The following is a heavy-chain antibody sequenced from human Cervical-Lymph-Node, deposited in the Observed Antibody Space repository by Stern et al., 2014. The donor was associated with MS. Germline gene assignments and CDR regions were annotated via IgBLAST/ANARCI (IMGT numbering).Heavy chain of an antibody. CDR3: ARQTTAWASDV. V-gene: IGHV5-51*01. D-gene: IGHD1-14*01. J-gene: IGHJ4*02. CDR1: GFKFSIYW. CDR2: RYPGDSET. Sequence: VQLVQSGAELIRPGESLKISCKGSGFKFSIYWIAWVRQMPGKGLEWMGIRYPGDSETRYRPSFQGQVTMSADKSTSTAYLQWSSLNASDTAMYFCARQTTAWASDVWGQGTLVTVSS.